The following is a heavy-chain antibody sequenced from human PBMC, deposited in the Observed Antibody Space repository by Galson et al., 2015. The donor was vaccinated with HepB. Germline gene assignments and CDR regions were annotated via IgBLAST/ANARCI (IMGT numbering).Heavy chain of an antibody. J-gene: IGHJ4*02. CDR3: TTESRDYDFWSGYYTEDY. CDR2: IKSKTDGGTT. D-gene: IGHD3-3*01. Sequence: SLRLSCAASGFTFSNAWMSWVRQAPGKGLEWVGRIKSKTDGGTTDYAAPVKGRFTISRDDSKNTLYLQMNSLKTEDTAVYYCTTESRDYDFWSGYYTEDYWGQGTLVTVSS. V-gene: IGHV3-15*01. CDR1: GFTFSNAW.